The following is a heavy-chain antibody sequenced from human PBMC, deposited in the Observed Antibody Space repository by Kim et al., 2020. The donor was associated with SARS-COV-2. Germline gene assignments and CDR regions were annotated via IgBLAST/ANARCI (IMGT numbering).Heavy chain of an antibody. J-gene: IGHJ4*02. CDR3: ARVRIVGASLDY. D-gene: IGHD1-26*01. V-gene: IGHV1-3*01. Sequence: NFQGRVTVTRDTIASTAYMELSSLRSEDTAVYYCARVRIVGASLDYWGQGTQVTVSA.